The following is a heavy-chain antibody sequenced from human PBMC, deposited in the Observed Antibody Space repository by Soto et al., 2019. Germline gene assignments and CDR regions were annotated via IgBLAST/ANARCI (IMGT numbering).Heavy chain of an antibody. D-gene: IGHD6-6*01. V-gene: IGHV4-59*01. CDR2: IYYSGST. Sequence: ASETLSLTCTVSGGSISSYYWSWIRQPPGKGLEWIGYIYYSGSTNYNPSLKSRVTISVDTSKNQFSLKLSSVTAADTAVYYCARAVVSSWYFDYWGQGTLVTVSS. CDR3: ARAVVSSWYFDY. J-gene: IGHJ4*02. CDR1: GGSISSYY.